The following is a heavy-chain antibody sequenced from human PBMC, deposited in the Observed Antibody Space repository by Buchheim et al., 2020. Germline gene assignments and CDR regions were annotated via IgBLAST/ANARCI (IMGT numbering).Heavy chain of an antibody. CDR3: ARGGTGIKGGWFDP. CDR1: GGTFSSYA. D-gene: IGHD1-1*01. Sequence: QVQLVQSGAEVKKPGSSVKVSCKASGGTFSSYAISWVRQAPGQGLEWMGWINPNSGGTNYAQKFQGWVTMTRDTSISTAYMELSRLRSDDTAVYYCARGGTGIKGGWFDPWGQGTL. CDR2: INPNSGGT. V-gene: IGHV1-2*04. J-gene: IGHJ5*02.